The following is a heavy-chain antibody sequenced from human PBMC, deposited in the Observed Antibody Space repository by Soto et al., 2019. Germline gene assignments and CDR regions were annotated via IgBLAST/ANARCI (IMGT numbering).Heavy chain of an antibody. J-gene: IGHJ4*02. CDR2: IYWDDDK. CDR3: AHRVLRTVFGLVTTTAIYFDF. V-gene: IGHV2-5*02. CDR1: GFSLTTSGVG. Sequence: QITLNESGPTQVKPRQTLTLTCSFSGFSLTTSGVGVGWIRQSPGKAPEWLALIYWDDDKRYSPSLKSRLTITKDTSKTQVDLTMADVDPAHTATYSCAHRVLRTVFGLVTTTAIYFDFWGQGTPVAVSS. D-gene: IGHD3-3*01.